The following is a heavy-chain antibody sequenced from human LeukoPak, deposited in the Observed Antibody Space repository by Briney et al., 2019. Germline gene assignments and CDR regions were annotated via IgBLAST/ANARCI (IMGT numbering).Heavy chain of an antibody. V-gene: IGHV3-53*01. CDR1: GFTVSSNY. CDR2: IHSGGST. CDR3: ARDPYSGSYGNYYFYFMDV. Sequence: GGSLRLSCAASGFTVSSNYMSWVRQAPGKGLEWVSVIHSGGSTYYADSVKGRFTISRDNSKNSLYLQMNSLRAEDTAVYYCARDPYSGSYGNYYFYFMDVWGKGTTVTISS. D-gene: IGHD1-26*01. J-gene: IGHJ6*03.